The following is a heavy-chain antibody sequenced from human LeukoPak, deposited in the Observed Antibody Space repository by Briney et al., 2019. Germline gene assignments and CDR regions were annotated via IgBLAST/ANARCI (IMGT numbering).Heavy chain of an antibody. CDR3: ARSPLSFYSSSWYPWFDP. V-gene: IGHV1-69*05. CDR2: IIPIFGTA. CDR1: GGTFSSYA. J-gene: IGHJ5*02. Sequence: RASVKVSCKASGGTFSSYAISWVRQAPGQGLEWMGGIIPIFGTANYAQKFQGRVTITTDESTSTAYMELSSLRSEDTAVYYCARSPLSFYSSSWYPWFDPWGQGTLVTVSS. D-gene: IGHD6-13*01.